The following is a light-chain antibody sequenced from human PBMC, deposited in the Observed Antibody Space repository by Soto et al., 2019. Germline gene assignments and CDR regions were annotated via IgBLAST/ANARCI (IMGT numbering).Light chain of an antibody. CDR2: KAS. J-gene: IGKJ1*01. CDR3: QQYSTYSQWT. Sequence: DIQMTQSPSTLSASVGDRVTITCRASQSIGAWLAWYQQKPGKAPNLLIYKASSLESGVPSRFSGSASGTEFTLTISSLQPDDFATYYCQQYSTYSQWTFGQGTKVEIK. CDR1: QSIGAW. V-gene: IGKV1-5*03.